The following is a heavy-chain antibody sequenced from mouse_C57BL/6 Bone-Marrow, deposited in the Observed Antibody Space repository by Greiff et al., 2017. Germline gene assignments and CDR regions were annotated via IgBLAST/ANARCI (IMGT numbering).Heavy chain of an antibody. CDR2: IYPRSGNT. CDR3: ARRWLLPDY. Sequence: VQLQQSGAELARPGASVKLSCKASGYTFTSYGMSWVKQRTGQGLEWIGEIYPRSGNTYYTEKFKGKATLTADKSSSTAYMELRSLTCEEAAVYFCARRWLLPDYWGQGTTLTVSS. J-gene: IGHJ2*01. V-gene: IGHV1-81*01. D-gene: IGHD2-3*01. CDR1: GYTFTSYG.